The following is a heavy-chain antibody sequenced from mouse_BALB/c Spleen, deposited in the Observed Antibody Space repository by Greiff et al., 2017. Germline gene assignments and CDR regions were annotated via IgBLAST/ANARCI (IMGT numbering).Heavy chain of an antibody. D-gene: IGHD1-2*01. CDR3: ARSDSLLRLRDY. CDR1: GYTFSSYW. V-gene: IGHV1-9*01. CDR2: ILPGSGST. J-gene: IGHJ2*01. Sequence: QVQLKESGAELMKPGASVKISCKATGYTFSSYWIEWVKQRPGHGLEWIGEILPGSGSTNYNEKFKGKATFTADTSSNTAYMQLSSLTSEDSAVYYCARSDSLLRLRDYWGQGTTLTVSS.